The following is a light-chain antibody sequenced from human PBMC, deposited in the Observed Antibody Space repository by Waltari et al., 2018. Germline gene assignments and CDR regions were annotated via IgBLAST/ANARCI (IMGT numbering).Light chain of an antibody. Sequence: QSVLTQPPSASGTPGQRVTISCSGSSSNIGSNYVYWYQQLPGTAPKLLINRNNQRPSGVPDRFSGSKSGASASLAISGLRSEDEADYYCAAWDDSPSGRVFGTGTKVTVL. CDR2: RNN. J-gene: IGLJ1*01. V-gene: IGLV1-47*01. CDR3: AAWDDSPSGRV. CDR1: SSNIGSNY.